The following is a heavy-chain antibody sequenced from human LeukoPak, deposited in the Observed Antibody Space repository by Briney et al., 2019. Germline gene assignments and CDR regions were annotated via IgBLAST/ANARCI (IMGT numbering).Heavy chain of an antibody. CDR3: ARVGQTEVIVVVAADAFDI. Sequence: GGSLRLSCAASGFTFSSYWMSWVRQAPGKGLEGVANIKQDGSEKYYVDSVKGRFTISRDNAKNSLCLQMNSLRAEDTAVYYCARVGQTEVIVVVAADAFDIWGQGTMVTVSS. CDR1: GFTFSSYW. V-gene: IGHV3-7*01. D-gene: IGHD2-15*01. CDR2: IKQDGSEK. J-gene: IGHJ3*02.